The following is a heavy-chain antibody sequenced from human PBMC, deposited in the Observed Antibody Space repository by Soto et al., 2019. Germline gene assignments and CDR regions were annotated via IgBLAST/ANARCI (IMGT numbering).Heavy chain of an antibody. CDR2: LSGGGGST. CDR3: AKTHGATTVVTRYWYFDL. V-gene: IGHV3-23*01. CDR1: GFTFGAFA. Sequence: GGSLRLSCAASGFTFGAFAMAWVRQRPGNGLEWVSSLSGGGGSTYYNNTVRGRFTISRDNSNSTLFLQMNNLRAEDTAVYFCAKTHGATTVVTRYWYFDLWGRGTLGTVSS. D-gene: IGHD4-17*01. J-gene: IGHJ2*01.